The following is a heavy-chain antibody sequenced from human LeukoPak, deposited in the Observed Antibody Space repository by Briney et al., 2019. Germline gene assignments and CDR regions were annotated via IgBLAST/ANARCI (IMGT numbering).Heavy chain of an antibody. CDR3: AKDAPDPRFEDLYFDY. D-gene: IGHD3-10*01. CDR2: ISYDGRQK. V-gene: IGHV3-30-3*01. CDR1: GFTFSEYA. Sequence: PGRSLRLSCAASGFTFSEYAMHWVRQAPGKGLEWVAVISYDGRQKYYGDSVKGRLTISRDNSKNTLYLQMNSLRAEDTAVYYCAKDAPDPRFEDLYFDYWGQGTLVTVSS. J-gene: IGHJ4*02.